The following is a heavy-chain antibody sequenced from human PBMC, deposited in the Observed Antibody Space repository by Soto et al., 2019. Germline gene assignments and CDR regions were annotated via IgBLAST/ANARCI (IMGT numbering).Heavy chain of an antibody. CDR2: INHSGST. V-gene: IGHV4-34*01. D-gene: IGHD5-18*01. J-gene: IGHJ5*02. CDR1: GGSFSGYY. Sequence: QVQLQQWGAGLLKPSETLSLTCAVYGGSFSGYYWSWIRQPPGKGLEWIGEINHSGSTNYNPSLKSRVTISVDTSKNQFSLKLSSVTAADTAVYYCARGWIQLWLQSMWFDPWGQGTLVTVSS. CDR3: ARGWIQLWLQSMWFDP.